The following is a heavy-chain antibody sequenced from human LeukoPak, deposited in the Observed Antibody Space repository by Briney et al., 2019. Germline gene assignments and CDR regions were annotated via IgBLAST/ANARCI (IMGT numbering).Heavy chain of an antibody. J-gene: IGHJ6*04. CDR2: IDPSDSYT. CDR1: GYRFTSYW. V-gene: IGHV5-10-1*01. CDR3: ARHAEYYGSGSYYLYYGMDV. Sequence: GASLRISFQGSGYRFTSYWISWVRQMPGKGRAWMGRIDPSDSYTNYSPSFQGHVTISADKSISTAYLQWSSLKASDTAMYYCARHAEYYGSGSYYLYYGMDVWGKGTTVTVSS. D-gene: IGHD3-10*01.